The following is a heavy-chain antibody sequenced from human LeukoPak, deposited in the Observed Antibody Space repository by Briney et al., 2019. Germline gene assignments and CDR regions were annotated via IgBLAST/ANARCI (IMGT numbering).Heavy chain of an antibody. CDR2: ISAGGGRT. D-gene: IGHD1-14*01. Sequence: QTGGSLRLSCAASGFTFNSYAMSWVRQAPGKGLEWVAGISAGGGRTYSADSVKGRFTISRDDSKKMIYVQMNGLRAEDTAVYYCAKGKVNHDGAFDIWGLGTMVIVS. V-gene: IGHV3-23*01. CDR3: AKGKVNHDGAFDI. J-gene: IGHJ3*02. CDR1: GFTFNSYA.